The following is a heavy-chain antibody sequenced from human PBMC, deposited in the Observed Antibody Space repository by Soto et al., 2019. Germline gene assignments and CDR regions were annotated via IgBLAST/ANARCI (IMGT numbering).Heavy chain of an antibody. V-gene: IGHV1-69*13. CDR1: GGTFSSYA. CDR2: IIPIFGTA. J-gene: IGHJ4*02. D-gene: IGHD2-15*01. Sequence: SVKVSCKASGGTFSSYAISWVRQAPGQGLEWMGGIIPIFGTANYAQKFQGRVTITADESTSTAYMELSSLRSEDTAVYYCARGVGYCSGGSCHFDYWGQGTLVTVSS. CDR3: ARGVGYCSGGSCHFDY.